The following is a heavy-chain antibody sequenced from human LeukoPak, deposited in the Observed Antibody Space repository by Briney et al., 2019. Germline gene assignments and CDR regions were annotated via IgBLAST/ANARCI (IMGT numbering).Heavy chain of an antibody. V-gene: IGHV4-34*01. J-gene: IGHJ6*03. CDR2: INHSGST. D-gene: IGHD6-13*01. CDR1: GGSFSGYY. CDR3: ARRGSSSWYYSGYYYYMDV. Sequence: SETLSLTCAVYGGSFSGYYWSRIRQPPGKGLEWIGEINHSGSTNYNPSLKSRVTISVDTSKNQFSLKLSSVTAADTAVYYCARRGSSSWYYSGYYYYMDVWGKGTTVTISS.